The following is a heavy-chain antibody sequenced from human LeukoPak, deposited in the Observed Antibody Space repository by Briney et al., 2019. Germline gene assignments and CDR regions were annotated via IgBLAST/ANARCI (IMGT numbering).Heavy chain of an antibody. V-gene: IGHV3-7*05. CDR1: GFTFSNYW. CDR3: ARASKPWLQLT. D-gene: IGHD5-24*01. J-gene: IGHJ5*02. Sequence: HPGGSLRLSCAASGFTFSNYWMIWVRQAQGKGLEWVGNIKEAGSEKRYADSVRGRFTISRDNAQTSIYLQMNSLRAEDTAVYYCARASKPWLQLTWGQGTLVTVSS. CDR2: IKEAGSEK.